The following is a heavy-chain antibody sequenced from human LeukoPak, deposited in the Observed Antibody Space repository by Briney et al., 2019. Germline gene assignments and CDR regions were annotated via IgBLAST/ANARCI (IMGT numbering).Heavy chain of an antibody. CDR3: AKESKYLMITFGGVID. D-gene: IGHD3-16*02. CDR2: ITSSSSYT. Sequence: GGSLRLSCAASGFTFSTYNMNWVRQAPGKWLEWVSSITSSSSYTFYADSVKGRFTISRDNAKNSLYLQMNSLRAEDTAVYYCAKESKYLMITFGGVIDWGQGTLVTVSS. J-gene: IGHJ4*02. CDR1: GFTFSTYN. V-gene: IGHV3-21*04.